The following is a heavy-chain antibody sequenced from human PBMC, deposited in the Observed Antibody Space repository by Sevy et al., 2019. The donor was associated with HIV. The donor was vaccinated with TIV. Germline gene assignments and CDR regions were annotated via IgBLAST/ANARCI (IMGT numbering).Heavy chain of an antibody. CDR1: GYTFTSYD. CDR2: MNPDSGKR. D-gene: IGHD6-13*01. J-gene: IGHJ6*02. CDR3: ARADLDSSTFFYYYGMDV. Sequence: ASVKVSYKTSGYTFTSYDINWMRQATGQGLEWMGWMNPDSGKRGYAQKFQGRVTMTTNTSISTAYMELRSLRSEDSAVYYCARADLDSSTFFYYYGMDVWGQGTTVTVSS. V-gene: IGHV1-8*01.